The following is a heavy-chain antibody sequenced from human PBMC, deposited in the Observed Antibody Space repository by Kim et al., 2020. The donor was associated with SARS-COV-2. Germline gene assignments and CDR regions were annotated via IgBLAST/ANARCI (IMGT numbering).Heavy chain of an antibody. J-gene: IGHJ4*02. CDR2: IYYSGST. Sequence: SENLSLTCTVSGGSISSYYWSWIRQPPGKGLEWIGYIYYSGSTNYNPSLKSRVTISVDTSKNQFSLKLSSVTAADTAVYYCARGEGQAVTIDYWGQGTLVTVSS. CDR3: ARGEGQAVTIDY. D-gene: IGHD4-17*01. V-gene: IGHV4-59*01. CDR1: GGSISSYY.